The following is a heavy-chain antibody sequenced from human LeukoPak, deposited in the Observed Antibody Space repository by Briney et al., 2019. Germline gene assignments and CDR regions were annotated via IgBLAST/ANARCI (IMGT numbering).Heavy chain of an antibody. Sequence: SSETLSLTCTVSGGSISSSNYYWGWIRQPPGKGLEWIGSIYYSGSIYYNPSLKSRVTISVDTSKNQFSLKLSSVTAADTAVYYCARVGYGEATAGPDYWGQGTLVTVSS. CDR1: GGSISSSNYY. CDR3: ARVGYGEATAGPDY. V-gene: IGHV4-39*07. J-gene: IGHJ4*02. D-gene: IGHD6-13*01. CDR2: IYYSGSI.